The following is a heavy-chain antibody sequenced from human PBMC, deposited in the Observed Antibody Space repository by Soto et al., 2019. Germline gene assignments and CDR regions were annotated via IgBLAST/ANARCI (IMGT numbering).Heavy chain of an antibody. CDR3: GILIGNSGLDF. CDR1: GDSVSTTSAT. V-gene: IGHV6-1*01. CDR2: TYYRSKLYN. D-gene: IGHD2-8*01. Sequence: PSQTLSLTCAISGDSVSTTSATSDWIRQSTSRGLEWLGRTYYRSKLYNDNTVSVKGRITISPDTSNKQISLQLNSLTPNDTAVNYCGILIGNSGLDFWGQRTLVTVSS. J-gene: IGHJ4*02.